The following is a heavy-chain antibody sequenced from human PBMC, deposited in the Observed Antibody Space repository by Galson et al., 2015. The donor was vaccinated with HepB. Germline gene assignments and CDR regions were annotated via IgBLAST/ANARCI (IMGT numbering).Heavy chain of an antibody. V-gene: IGHV3-23*01. D-gene: IGHD6-6*01. CDR1: GFTFSSHA. J-gene: IGHJ4*02. CDR3: AKGSGWEYSSSSGPTY. CDR2: ISSSGGST. Sequence: SLRLSCAASGFTFSSHAMSWVRQAPGKGLEWVSAISSSGGSTYHADSVKGRFTISRDNSKNTLYLQMNSLRAEDTAVYYCAKGSGWEYSSSSGPTYGGQGTLVTVSS.